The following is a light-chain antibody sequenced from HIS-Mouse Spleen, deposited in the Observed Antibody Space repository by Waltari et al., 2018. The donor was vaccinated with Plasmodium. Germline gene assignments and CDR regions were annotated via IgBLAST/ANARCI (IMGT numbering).Light chain of an antibody. Sequence: DIKMTQSPSSLSASVGDRVTITCRASQSISSYLHWYQQKPGKAPKLLIYAASSLQSGVPSRFSGSGSGTDFTLTISSLQPEDFATYYCQQSYSTWTFGQGTKVEIK. V-gene: IGKV1-39*01. J-gene: IGKJ1*01. CDR2: AAS. CDR1: QSISSY. CDR3: QQSYSTWT.